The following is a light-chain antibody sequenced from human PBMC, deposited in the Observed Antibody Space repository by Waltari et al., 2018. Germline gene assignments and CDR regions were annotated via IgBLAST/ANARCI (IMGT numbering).Light chain of an antibody. CDR3: QHGHGLPLT. CDR1: RDISSW. CDR2: AVS. V-gene: IGKV1-12*01. Sequence: DIQMTQSPSSVSASVGDRVTITCRASRDISSWLAWYQQKQGTAPKLLIYAVSSLQSGISSRFSGSGSGTYFTLTISSLQPEDFAIYDCQHGHGLPLTFGGGTKVEIK. J-gene: IGKJ4*01.